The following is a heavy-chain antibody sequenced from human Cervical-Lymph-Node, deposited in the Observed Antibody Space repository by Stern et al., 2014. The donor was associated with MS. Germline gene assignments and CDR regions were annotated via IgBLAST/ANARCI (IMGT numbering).Heavy chain of an antibody. Sequence: EVQLVESGGGLVQPGGSLRLSCAASGFTFENYAMSWVRQAPGKGLEWVSGIRGTGSTTYYADSVKGRFTVSRDNSKNTLYLQMNSLRAEDTAVYYCAKDLAVVLVAAGYFDIWGRGTLVTVSS. CDR3: AKDLAVVLVAAGYFDI. J-gene: IGHJ2*01. CDR1: GFTFENYA. V-gene: IGHV3-23*04. D-gene: IGHD2-15*01. CDR2: IRGTGSTT.